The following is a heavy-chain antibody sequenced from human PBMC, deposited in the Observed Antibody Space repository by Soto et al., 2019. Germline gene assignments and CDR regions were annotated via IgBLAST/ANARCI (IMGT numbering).Heavy chain of an antibody. CDR1: GGSISSSSYY. Sequence: SETLSLTCAVSGGSISSSSYYWGWIRQPPGKGLEWIGSIYYSGSTYYNPSLKSRVTISVDTSKNQFSLTLSSVTAADTAVYFCARHANGRYHFAYWAQGSSVTVSS. CDR2: IYYSGST. V-gene: IGHV4-39*01. CDR3: ARHANGRYHFAY. J-gene: IGHJ4*02. D-gene: IGHD1-26*01.